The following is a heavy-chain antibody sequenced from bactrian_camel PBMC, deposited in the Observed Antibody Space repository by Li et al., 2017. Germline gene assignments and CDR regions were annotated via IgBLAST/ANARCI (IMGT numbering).Heavy chain of an antibody. CDR3: AAISGYPQVRCSGGLREDGYSD. CDR2: ITSLPSLFRAA. D-gene: IGHD4*01. CDR1: GITFSRHD. Sequence: DVQLVESGGGLVQPGESLRLSCVASGITFSRHDMSWVRQAPGKEVEWVAGITSLPSLFRAASYADSVEDRFVISHDNAKNTVYLHLNSLKPEDTAMYYCAAISGYPQVRCSGGLREDGYSDWGQGTQVTVS. J-gene: IGHJ4*01. V-gene: IGHV3S40*01.